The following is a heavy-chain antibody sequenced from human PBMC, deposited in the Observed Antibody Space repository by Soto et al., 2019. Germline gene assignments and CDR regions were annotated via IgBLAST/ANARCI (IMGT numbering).Heavy chain of an antibody. V-gene: IGHV3-13*05. CDR1: GFTFSSYD. CDR2: IGTAGDP. CDR3: ARGAYCSGGSCYRYYYYGMDV. Sequence: GGSLRLSCAASGFTFSSYDMHWVRQATGKGLEWVSAIGTAGDPYYLGSVKGRFTISRENAKNSLYLQMNSLRAGDTAVYYRARGAYCSGGSCYRYYYYGMDVWGQGTTVTVSS. D-gene: IGHD2-15*01. J-gene: IGHJ6*02.